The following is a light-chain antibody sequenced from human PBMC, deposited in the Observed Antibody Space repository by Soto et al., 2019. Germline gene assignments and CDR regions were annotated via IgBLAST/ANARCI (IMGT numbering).Light chain of an antibody. Sequence: QSALVQPASVSGSPGQSITISCTGTSSDVGAYNSVSWYQQHPHRAPQVIIYKGTQRPSGVSNRFSGSTSGNAASLTISALQTDDEADYFCCSSAPESTYVCGTGTKLTVL. J-gene: IGLJ1*01. V-gene: IGLV2-23*01. CDR2: KGT. CDR1: SSDVGAYNS. CDR3: CSSAPESTYV.